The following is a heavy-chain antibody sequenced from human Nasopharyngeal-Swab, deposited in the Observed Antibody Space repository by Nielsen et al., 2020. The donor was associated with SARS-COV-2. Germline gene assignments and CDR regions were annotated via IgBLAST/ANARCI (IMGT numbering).Heavy chain of an antibody. V-gene: IGHV5-10-1*01. D-gene: IGHD6-13*01. Sequence: GGSLRLSCKGSGSSFTSYWISWVRQMPGKGLEWMGRIDPSDSYTNYSPSFQGHVTISADKSISTAYLQWSSLKASDTAMYYCARLIIAGQNWFDPWGQGTLVTVSS. CDR2: IDPSDSYT. CDR3: ARLIIAGQNWFDP. J-gene: IGHJ5*02. CDR1: GSSFTSYW.